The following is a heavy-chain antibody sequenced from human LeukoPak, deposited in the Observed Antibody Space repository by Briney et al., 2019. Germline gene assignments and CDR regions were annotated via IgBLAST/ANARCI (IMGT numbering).Heavy chain of an antibody. V-gene: IGHV3-49*03. Sequence: PGGSLRLSCTASGFTFGDYAMSWFRQAPGKGLEWVGFIRSKAYGGTTEYAASVKGRFTISRDDSKSIAYLQMNSLKTEDTAVYYCTRDRRDRMVRGVMPHKNWGQGTMVTVSS. J-gene: IGHJ3*01. D-gene: IGHD3-10*01. CDR1: GFTFGDYA. CDR3: TRDRRDRMVRGVMPHKN. CDR2: IRSKAYGGTT.